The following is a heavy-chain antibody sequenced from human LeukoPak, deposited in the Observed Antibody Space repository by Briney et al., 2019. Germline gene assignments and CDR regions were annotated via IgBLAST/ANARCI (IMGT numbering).Heavy chain of an antibody. D-gene: IGHD6-13*01. CDR1: GDSISSYY. V-gene: IGHV4-59*01. CDR2: IYYSGST. Sequence: SETLSLTYTVSGDSISSYYWNWIRQPPGKGREWIGHIYYSGSTNYNPSLKSRVTISVDTSKNQFSLKLSSVTAADTAVYYCVRDRGYSSSWYDGYYYGMDVWGQGTTVTVSS. J-gene: IGHJ6*02. CDR3: VRDRGYSSSWYDGYYYGMDV.